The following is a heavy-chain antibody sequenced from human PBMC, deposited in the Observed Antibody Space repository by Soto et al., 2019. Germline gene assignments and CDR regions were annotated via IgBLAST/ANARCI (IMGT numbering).Heavy chain of an antibody. D-gene: IGHD6-25*01. J-gene: IGHJ6*03. CDR1: GFTFSSYW. V-gene: IGHV3-7*01. CDR3: ARRQRVALHYYCMDV. CDR2: IKQDGSEK. Sequence: PGGSLRLSCAASGFTFSSYWMSWVRQAPGKGLEWVANIKQDGSEKYYVDSVKGRFTISRDNAKNSLYLQMNSLRAEDTAVYYCARRQRVALHYYCMDVWGKGTTVTVSS.